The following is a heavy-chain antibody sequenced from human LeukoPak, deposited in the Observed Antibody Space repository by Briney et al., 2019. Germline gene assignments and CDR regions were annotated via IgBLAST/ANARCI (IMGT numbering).Heavy chain of an antibody. Sequence: SETLSLTCTVSGGSISSYYWSWIRQPPGKGLEWIGYIYYSGSTNYNPSLKSRVTISVDTSMNQFSLKLSSVTAADTAVYYCARQDYDILTGYYTPGFDYWGQGTLVTVSS. CDR2: IYYSGST. J-gene: IGHJ4*02. V-gene: IGHV4-59*08. CDR3: ARQDYDILTGYYTPGFDY. D-gene: IGHD3-9*01. CDR1: GGSISSYY.